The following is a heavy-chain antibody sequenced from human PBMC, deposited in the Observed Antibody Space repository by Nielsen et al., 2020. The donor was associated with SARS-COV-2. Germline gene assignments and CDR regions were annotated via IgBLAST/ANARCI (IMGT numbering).Heavy chain of an antibody. CDR3: ATDPLRIFFGTQT. J-gene: IGHJ5*02. D-gene: IGHD3-3*01. CDR2: INPSGGST. V-gene: IGHV1-46*01. CDR1: GYTFTSYY. Sequence: ASVKVSCKASGYTFTSYYMHWVRQAPGQGLEWMGIINPSGGSTSYAQKFQGRVTMTEDTSTDTAYMELSSLRSEDTAVYYCATDPLRIFFGTQTWGQGTLVTVSS.